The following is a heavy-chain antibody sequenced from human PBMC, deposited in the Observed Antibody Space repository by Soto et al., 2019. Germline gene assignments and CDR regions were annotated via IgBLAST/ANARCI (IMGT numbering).Heavy chain of an antibody. CDR1: GFTFSSYC. Sequence: GGSLRLSCAASGFTFSSYCMSWVRQAPGKGLEWVANIKQDGSEKYYVDSVKGRFTISRDNAKNSLYLQMNSLRAEDTAVYYCARDRGKTYCSGGSCYSPWCRPVWGQGTTVTVSS. CDR2: IKQDGSEK. V-gene: IGHV3-7*01. J-gene: IGHJ6*02. CDR3: ARDRGKTYCSGGSCYSPWCRPV. D-gene: IGHD2-15*01.